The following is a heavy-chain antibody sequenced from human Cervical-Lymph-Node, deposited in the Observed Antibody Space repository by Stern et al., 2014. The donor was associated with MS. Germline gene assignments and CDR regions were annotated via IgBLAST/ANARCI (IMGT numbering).Heavy chain of an antibody. CDR3: ARDRHDLGYCSGGSCYLPDY. D-gene: IGHD2-15*01. CDR1: GFTFSSYG. J-gene: IGHJ4*02. Sequence: VQLVESGGGVVQPGRSLRLSCAASGFTFSSYGMHWVRQAPGKGLEWVAVIWHDGSNKYYAESVKGRFTISRDNSKNTLYLQMNSLRAEDTAVYYCARDRHDLGYCSGGSCYLPDYWGQGTLVTVSS. V-gene: IGHV3-33*01. CDR2: IWHDGSNK.